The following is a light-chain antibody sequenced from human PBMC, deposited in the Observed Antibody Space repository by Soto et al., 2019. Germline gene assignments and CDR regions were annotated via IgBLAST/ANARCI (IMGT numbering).Light chain of an antibody. CDR1: QSVSSNY. CDR2: GVS. V-gene: IGKV3-20*01. CDR3: QQYGSSPRT. Sequence: EIVLTQSPGTLSLSPGERATLSCRASQSVSSNYLAWYQQKPGQAPRLLIYGVSSRATGIPDRVSGSGSGTDFTRTSSRLEPEDCAVYYCQQYGSSPRTFGQGTKVEIK. J-gene: IGKJ1*01.